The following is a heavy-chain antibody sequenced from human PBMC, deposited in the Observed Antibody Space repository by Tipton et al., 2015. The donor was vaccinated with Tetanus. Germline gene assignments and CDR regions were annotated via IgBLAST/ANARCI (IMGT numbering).Heavy chain of an antibody. CDR1: GFSFDEYG. V-gene: IGHV3-7*01. D-gene: IGHD1/OR15-1a*01. CDR3: VEQSED. Sequence: SLRLSCAASGFSFDEYGMSWVRQGPGKGLEWVANIKQDGSEKYYVDSVKGRFTISRDNAKNSLYLQMNSLRVEDTAMYYCVEQSEDWGQGTLVTVSS. CDR2: IKQDGSEK. J-gene: IGHJ4*02.